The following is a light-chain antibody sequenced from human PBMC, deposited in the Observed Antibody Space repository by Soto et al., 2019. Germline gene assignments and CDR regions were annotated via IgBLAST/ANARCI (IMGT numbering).Light chain of an antibody. V-gene: IGKV1-39*01. CDR1: QSTISY. J-gene: IGKJ4*01. CDR2: AAT. Sequence: DIQMTQSPSSLSASVGDRVTITCRASQSTISYLSWYQQKPGKAPKLLIYAATTLQSGVPSRFSGSGSGTDFTLTISSLQPEDSATYYCQQSYDILSFGGGTKVDIK. CDR3: QQSYDILS.